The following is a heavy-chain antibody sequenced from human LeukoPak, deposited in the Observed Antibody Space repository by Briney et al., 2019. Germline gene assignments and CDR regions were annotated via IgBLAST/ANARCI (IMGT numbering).Heavy chain of an antibody. CDR1: GGTFANYP. CDR3: ARGPEIVVAGTTFGAYKWFDP. Sequence: EASVKVPCKTSGGTFANYPISWVRQAPGHGFEWMGGIMPIFGTAHYAEKFQPRVTITADESTTTVFLELRSLKSDDTAVYFCARGPEIVVAGTTFGAYKWFDPWGQGTLLSVSS. CDR2: IMPIFGTA. D-gene: IGHD2-15*01. V-gene: IGHV1-69*13. J-gene: IGHJ5*02.